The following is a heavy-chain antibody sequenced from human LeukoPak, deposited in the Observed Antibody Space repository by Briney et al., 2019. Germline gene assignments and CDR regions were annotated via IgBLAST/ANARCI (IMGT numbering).Heavy chain of an antibody. CDR1: GGSISSSSYY. J-gene: IGHJ4*02. V-gene: IGHV4-39*07. CDR3: ARGYSGYANY. CDR2: IYYSGST. D-gene: IGHD5-12*01. Sequence: SETLSLTCTVSGGSISSSSYYWGWIRQPPGKGLEWIGSIYYSGSTNYNPSLKSRVTISVDTSKNQFSLKLSSVTAADTAVYYCARGYSGYANYWGQGTLVTVSS.